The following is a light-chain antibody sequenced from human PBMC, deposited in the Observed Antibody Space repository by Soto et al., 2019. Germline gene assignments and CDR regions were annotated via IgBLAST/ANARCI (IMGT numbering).Light chain of an antibody. CDR1: SSDVGGYNY. CDR2: EVS. J-gene: IGLJ2*01. Sequence: QSALTQPPSASGSPVQSVTICCTGTSSDVGGYNYVSWYQQHPGKAPKLMIYEVSKRPSGVPDRFSGSKSGNTASLTVSGRQAEDEADYYCSSYAGSNIVVFGGGTKLTVL. V-gene: IGLV2-8*01. CDR3: SSYAGSNIVV.